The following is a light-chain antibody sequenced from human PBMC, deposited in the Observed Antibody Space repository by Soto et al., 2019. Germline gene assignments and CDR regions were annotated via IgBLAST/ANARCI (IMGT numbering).Light chain of an antibody. J-gene: IGKJ1*01. Sequence: EIALTQSPATLSLSPGERANLSCRASQSVSSYLAWYQQKPGQAPRLLIYDASNRATGIPARFSGSGSGTDFTLTISSLEPEDFAVYYCQQRSNWPPWTFGQGTKVDIK. V-gene: IGKV3-11*01. CDR2: DAS. CDR3: QQRSNWPPWT. CDR1: QSVSSY.